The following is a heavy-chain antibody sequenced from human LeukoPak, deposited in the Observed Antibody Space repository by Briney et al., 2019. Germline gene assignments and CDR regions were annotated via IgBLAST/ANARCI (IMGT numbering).Heavy chain of an antibody. CDR3: ASSLAADYYFDY. J-gene: IGHJ4*02. CDR2: IYHSGST. CDR1: GGSISSGGYS. D-gene: IGHD3-3*02. V-gene: IGHV4-30-2*01. Sequence: SETLSLTFAVSGGSISSGGYSWSWIRQPPGKGLEWIGYIYHSGSTYYNPSLKSRVTISVDRSKNQFSLKLSSVTAADTAVYYCASSLAADYYFDYWGQGTLVTVSS.